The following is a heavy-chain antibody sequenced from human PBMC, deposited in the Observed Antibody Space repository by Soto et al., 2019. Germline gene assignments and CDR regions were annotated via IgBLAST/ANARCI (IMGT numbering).Heavy chain of an antibody. V-gene: IGHV3-74*01. Sequence: PGGSLRLSCAASGFTFSYYWIYWVRQAPGKGLVWVSRINSDGSIATYADSVKGRFTISRDNAKNTIYLQMNSLRAGDTAVYYCARYRQYSYGYDYWGQGTLVTVSS. D-gene: IGHD3-16*01. CDR1: GFTFSYYW. CDR3: ARYRQYSYGYDY. CDR2: INSDGSIA. J-gene: IGHJ4*02.